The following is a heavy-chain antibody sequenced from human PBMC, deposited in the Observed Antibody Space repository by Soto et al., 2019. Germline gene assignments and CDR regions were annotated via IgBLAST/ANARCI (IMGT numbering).Heavy chain of an antibody. D-gene: IGHD3-22*01. Sequence: HLQLQESGPGLVKPSETLSLTCTVSGDSISSSNYYWGWIRRPPGKGLEWIANIYYSGTTYCNPSLKSRVAISVDTSKNHFSLKLSSVTAADTAIYYCARSNSGYYKWFDPWGQGTLVTVSS. V-gene: IGHV4-39*02. CDR2: IYYSGTT. J-gene: IGHJ5*02. CDR3: ARSNSGYYKWFDP. CDR1: GDSISSSNYY.